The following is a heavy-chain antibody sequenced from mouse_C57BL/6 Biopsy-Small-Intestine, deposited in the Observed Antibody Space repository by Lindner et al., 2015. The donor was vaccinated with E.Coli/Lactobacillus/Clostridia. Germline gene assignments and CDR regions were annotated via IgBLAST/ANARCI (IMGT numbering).Heavy chain of an antibody. CDR2: IDPENGDT. Sequence: VQLQESGAELVRPGASVKLSCTASGFNIKDDYMHWVKQRPEQGLEWIGWIDPENGDTEYASKFQGKATITADTSSNTAYLQLSSLTSEDTAVYYCTTGTTVVAEHYFDYWGQGTTLTVSS. D-gene: IGHD1-1*01. CDR1: GFNIKDDY. V-gene: IGHV14-4*01. J-gene: IGHJ2*01. CDR3: TTGTTVVAEHYFDY.